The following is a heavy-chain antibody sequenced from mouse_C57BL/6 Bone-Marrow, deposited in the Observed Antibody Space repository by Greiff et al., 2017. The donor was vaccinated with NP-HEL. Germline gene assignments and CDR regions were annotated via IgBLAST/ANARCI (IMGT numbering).Heavy chain of an antibody. D-gene: IGHD1-1*01. CDR2: IDPSDSYT. J-gene: IGHJ2*01. V-gene: IGHV1-69*01. Sequence: QVQLQQPGAELVMPGASVKLSCKASGYTFTSYWMHWVKQRPGQGLEWIGEIDPSDSYTNYNQKFKGKSTLTVDKPSSTAYMQLSSLTSEDSAVYYCARWGITTVFDYWGQGTTLTVSS. CDR1: GYTFTSYW. CDR3: ARWGITTVFDY.